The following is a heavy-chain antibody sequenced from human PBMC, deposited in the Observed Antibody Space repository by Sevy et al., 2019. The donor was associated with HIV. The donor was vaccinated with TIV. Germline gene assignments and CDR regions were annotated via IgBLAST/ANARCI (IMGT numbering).Heavy chain of an antibody. J-gene: IGHJ4*02. CDR3: ATLFHYSSQFDC. CDR1: GFTFNSYS. Sequence: GGSLRLSCAASGFTFNSYSMNWVRQAPGKGLEWVSYISNISRTIYYADSVRGRFTISRDNAKNSLYLQMNSLRDEDTAVYYCATLFHYSSQFDCWGQGTLVTVSS. V-gene: IGHV3-48*02. CDR2: ISNISRTI. D-gene: IGHD4-4*01.